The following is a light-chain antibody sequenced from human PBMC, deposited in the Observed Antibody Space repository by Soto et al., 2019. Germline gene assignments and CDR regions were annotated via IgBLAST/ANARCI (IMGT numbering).Light chain of an antibody. CDR2: AAS. Sequence: DIQMTQSPSSLSASVGDRVTITCRASQSISSSLNWYQQKPGKAPKLLIYAASSLQSGGPSRFSGSGSGTDFTLTISSLQPEDFATYYCQQSYSTPTFGPGTKVDIK. CDR1: QSISSS. J-gene: IGKJ3*01. V-gene: IGKV1-39*01. CDR3: QQSYSTPT.